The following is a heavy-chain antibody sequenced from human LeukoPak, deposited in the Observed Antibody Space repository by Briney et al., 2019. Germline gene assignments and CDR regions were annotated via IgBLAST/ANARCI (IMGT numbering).Heavy chain of an antibody. J-gene: IGHJ3*01. V-gene: IGHV3-30*18. CDR1: GFTFSSYG. Sequence: PGGSLRPSCAASGFTFSSYGMHSVRQAPGKGLEWVAVISYDGTNKYYADSVKGRFTISRDNSKNTLYLQMHSLRAEDTAVYYCAKRPDPDGSGSYYAFDVWGQGTMVTVSS. D-gene: IGHD3-10*01. CDR3: AKRPDPDGSGSYYAFDV. CDR2: ISYDGTNK.